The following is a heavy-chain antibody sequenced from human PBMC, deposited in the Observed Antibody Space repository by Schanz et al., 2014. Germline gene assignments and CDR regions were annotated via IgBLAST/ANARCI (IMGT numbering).Heavy chain of an antibody. CDR3: ARDQSPYTNSSDVRYFDF. J-gene: IGHJ4*02. V-gene: IGHV1-3*01. D-gene: IGHD6-6*01. CDR1: GYSFTPFP. Sequence: QVQLVQSWAEVKGPGASVKVSCKASGYSFTPFPIHWVRQAPGQRLEWMGWINAGTGNTEYSQKFQGRVTITRDTSTSTVYMELSSLRSEDTAVYYCARDQSPYTNSSDVRYFDFWGQGALVTVSS. CDR2: INAGTGNT.